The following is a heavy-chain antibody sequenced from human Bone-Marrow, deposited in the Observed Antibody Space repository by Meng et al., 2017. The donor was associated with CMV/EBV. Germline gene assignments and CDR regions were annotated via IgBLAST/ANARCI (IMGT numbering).Heavy chain of an antibody. CDR2: IRYDGSNK. Sequence: GESLKIPCAASGFTFSSYSMHWVRQAPGKGLEWVAFIRYDGSNKYYADSVKGRFTISRDNSKNTLYLQMNSLRAEDTAVYYCAKDAAMVSNYYYYGMDVWGQGTTVTVSS. CDR3: AKDAAMVSNYYYYGMDV. D-gene: IGHD5-18*01. V-gene: IGHV3-30*02. J-gene: IGHJ6*02. CDR1: GFTFSSYS.